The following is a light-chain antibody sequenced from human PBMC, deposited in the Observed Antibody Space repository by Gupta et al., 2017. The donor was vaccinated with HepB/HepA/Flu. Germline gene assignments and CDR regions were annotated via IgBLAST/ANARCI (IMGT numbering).Light chain of an antibody. Sequence: DIQMTQSPSSLSASVGDRVTITCQASQDITNSLNWYRQKPGKAPKLLIYDTSNLETGVSSRFSGRGSGTDFTFTISSLQPEDIATYYCQQYDNVPCSFGQGTKLEI. V-gene: IGKV1-33*01. CDR3: QQYDNVPCS. CDR2: DTS. CDR1: QDITNS. J-gene: IGKJ2*04.